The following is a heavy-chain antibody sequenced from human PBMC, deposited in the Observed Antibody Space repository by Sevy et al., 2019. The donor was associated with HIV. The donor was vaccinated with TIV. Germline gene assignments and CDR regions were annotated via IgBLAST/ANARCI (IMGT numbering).Heavy chain of an antibody. V-gene: IGHV4-59*13. J-gene: IGHJ4*02. Sequence: SDTLSLTCTVSGGSISSYYWSWIRQPPGKGLEWIGYIYYSGSTNYNLPLKSRVTISVDTSKNQFSLKLSSVTAADTAVYYCARGDRGSYPDYWGQGTLVTVSS. CDR3: ARGDRGSYPDY. CDR2: IYYSGST. CDR1: GGSISSYY. D-gene: IGHD1-26*01.